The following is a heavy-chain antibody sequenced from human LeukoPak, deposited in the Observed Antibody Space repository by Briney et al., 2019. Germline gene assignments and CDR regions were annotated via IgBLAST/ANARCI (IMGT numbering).Heavy chain of an antibody. CDR3: ARDWDDSSGYCDY. J-gene: IGHJ4*02. CDR2: INPNSGGT. Sequence: ASVTVSCKASGYTFTGYYMHWVRQAPGQGLEWMGWINPNSGGTNYAQKFQGRVTMTRDTSISTAYMELSRLRSDDTAVYYCARDWDDSSGYCDYWGQGTLVTVSS. V-gene: IGHV1-2*02. CDR1: GYTFTGYY. D-gene: IGHD3-22*01.